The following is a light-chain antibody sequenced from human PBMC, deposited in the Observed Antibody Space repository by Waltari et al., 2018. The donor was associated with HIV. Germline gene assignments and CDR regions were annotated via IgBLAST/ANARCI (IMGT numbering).Light chain of an antibody. V-gene: IGLV2-14*01. CDR2: RVN. CDR1: NTDIGLYNL. J-gene: IGLJ2*01. CDR3: SSYTSADSLL. Sequence: QSALTQPASVSGSPGQSITIPCTGANTDIGLYNLVSWYRQHPAKAPPLVIYRVNTRPSGVSDRFSGSKSGNTASLTISSLQAEDEADYYCSSYTSADSLLFGGGTKLTVL.